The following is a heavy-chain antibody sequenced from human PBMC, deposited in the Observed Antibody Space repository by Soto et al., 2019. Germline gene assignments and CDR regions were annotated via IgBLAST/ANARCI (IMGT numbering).Heavy chain of an antibody. CDR2: IWYDGSNK. D-gene: IGHD3-10*01. V-gene: IGHV3-33*01. Sequence: PGGSLRLSCAASGFTFSSYGMHWVRQAPGKGLEWVAVIWYDGSNKYYADSVKGRFTISRDNSKNTLYLQMNSLRAEDTAVYYCARSYQWFGEFYWGQGTLVTVSS. J-gene: IGHJ4*02. CDR1: GFTFSSYG. CDR3: ARSYQWFGEFY.